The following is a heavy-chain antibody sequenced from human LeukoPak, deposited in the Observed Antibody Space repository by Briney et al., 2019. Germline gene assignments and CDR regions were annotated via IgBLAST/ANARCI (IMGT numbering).Heavy chain of an antibody. Sequence: ASVKVSCKASGYTFTSYGISWVRQAPGQGLEWMGWISAYNGNTNYAQKLQGRVTMTADTSTSTAYMELRSLRSDDTAVYYCARDRMGYSSGWPDAFDIWGQGTLVTVSS. CDR2: ISAYNGNT. J-gene: IGHJ3*02. V-gene: IGHV1-18*01. D-gene: IGHD6-19*01. CDR3: ARDRMGYSSGWPDAFDI. CDR1: GYTFTSYG.